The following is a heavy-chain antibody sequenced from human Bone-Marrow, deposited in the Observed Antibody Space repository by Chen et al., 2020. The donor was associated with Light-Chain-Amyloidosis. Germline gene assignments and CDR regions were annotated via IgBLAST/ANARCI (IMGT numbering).Heavy chain of an antibody. CDR2: ISWNSGRI. CDR1: GFTFDDYA. Sequence: EVQLVESGGGLVQPGRSLRLSCAASGFTFDDYAMHWVRQAPGKGLEWVSGISWNSGRINYADSVKGRFTISRDNAKNSLYLQLNSLRAEDTALYYCAKEKRYRSIVVVVPGTGAFDIWGQGTMVTVSS. D-gene: IGHD2-15*01. CDR3: AKEKRYRSIVVVVPGTGAFDI. V-gene: IGHV3-9*01. J-gene: IGHJ3*02.